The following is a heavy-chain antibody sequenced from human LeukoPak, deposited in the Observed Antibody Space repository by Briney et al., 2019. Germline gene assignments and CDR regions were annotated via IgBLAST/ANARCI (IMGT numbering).Heavy chain of an antibody. V-gene: IGHV7-4-1*02. CDR2: INTNTGNP. CDR3: ARGPFYYGSGIVNWFDP. D-gene: IGHD3-10*01. CDR1: GYTFTSYA. Sequence: ASVKVSCKASGYTFTSYAMNWVRQAPGQGLEWMGWINTNTGNPTYAQGFTGRFVFSLDTSVSTAYLQISSLKAEDTAVYYCARGPFYYGSGIVNWFDPWGQGTLVTVSS. J-gene: IGHJ5*02.